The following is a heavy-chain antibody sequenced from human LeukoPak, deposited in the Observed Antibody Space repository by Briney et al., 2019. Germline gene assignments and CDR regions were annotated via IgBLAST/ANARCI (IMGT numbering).Heavy chain of an antibody. CDR2: IHSDGST. CDR1: GFTVSGSY. CDR3: AKELWFGEPV. V-gene: IGHV3-53*01. Sequence: PGGPLRLSCAASGFTVSGSYMSWVRQAPGKGLEWVSLIHSDGSTYYADSVKGRFTISRDKNTLYLQMNSLGAEDTAVYYCAKELWFGEPVWGQGTTVTVSS. J-gene: IGHJ6*02. D-gene: IGHD3-10*01.